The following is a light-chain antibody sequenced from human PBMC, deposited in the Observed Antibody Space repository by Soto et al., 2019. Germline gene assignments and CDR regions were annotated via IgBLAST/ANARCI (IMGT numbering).Light chain of an antibody. CDR1: QSISSW. CDR2: KAS. V-gene: IGKV1-5*03. Sequence: DIQISHSPSTLSSSVLYIFTITCLASQSISSWLAWYQQKPGKAPKLLIYKASSLESGVPSRFSGSGSGTEFTLTISSLQPDDFATYYCQQYNSYSRTFGQGTKVDIK. CDR3: QQYNSYSRT. J-gene: IGKJ1*01.